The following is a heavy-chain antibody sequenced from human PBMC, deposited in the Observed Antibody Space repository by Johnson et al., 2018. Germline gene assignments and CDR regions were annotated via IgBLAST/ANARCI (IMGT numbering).Heavy chain of an antibody. D-gene: IGHD3-3*01. J-gene: IGHJ6*02. CDR3: AREPGVVIGMDV. CDR1: GFTFSSYG. V-gene: IGHV3-30*03. CDR2: ISYDGSNK. Sequence: QVQLVESGGGVVQPGRSLRLSCAASGFTFSSYGMHWVRQAPGKGLEWVAVISYDGSNKYYADSVKGRFTISRDNSKNTLYLQMNSLRAEDTAVYYCAREPGVVIGMDVWGQGTTVTVSS.